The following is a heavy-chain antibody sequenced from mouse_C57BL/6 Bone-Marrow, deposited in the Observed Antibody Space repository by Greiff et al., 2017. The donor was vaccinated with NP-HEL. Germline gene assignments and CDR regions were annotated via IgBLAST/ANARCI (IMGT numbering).Heavy chain of an antibody. Sequence: ESGPGLAKPSQTLSLTCSVTGYSITSDYWNWIRKFPGNKLEYMGYISYSGSTYYNPSLKSRISITRDTSKNQYYLQLNSVTTEDTATYYCARFGGSYYYGSSSYWYFDVWGTGTTVTVSS. CDR3: ARFGGSYYYGSSSYWYFDV. CDR1: GYSITSDY. CDR2: ISYSGST. D-gene: IGHD1-1*01. J-gene: IGHJ1*03. V-gene: IGHV3-8*01.